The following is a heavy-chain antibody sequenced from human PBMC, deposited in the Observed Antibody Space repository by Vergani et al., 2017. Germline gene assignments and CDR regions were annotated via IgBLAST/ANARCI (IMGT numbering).Heavy chain of an antibody. CDR3: ARDRVVVVPAAIRADYYYYMDV. V-gene: IGHV4-4*07. CDR2: IYTSGST. CDR1: GGSISSYY. J-gene: IGHJ6*03. Sequence: QVQLQESGPGLVKPSETLSLTCTVSGGSISSYYWSWIRQPAGKGLEWIGRIYTSGSTNYNPSLKSRVTMSVDTSKNQFSLKLSSVTAADTAVYYCARDRVVVVPAAIRADYYYYMDVWGKGTTVTVSS. D-gene: IGHD2-2*02.